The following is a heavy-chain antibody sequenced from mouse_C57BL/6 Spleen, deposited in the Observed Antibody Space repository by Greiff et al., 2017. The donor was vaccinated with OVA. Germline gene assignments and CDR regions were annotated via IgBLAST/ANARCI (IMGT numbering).Heavy chain of an antibody. V-gene: IGHV1-64*01. CDR1: GYTFTSYW. CDR3: ARPPTVVRYFDV. J-gene: IGHJ1*03. CDR2: IHPNSGST. D-gene: IGHD1-1*01. Sequence: QVQLQQPGAELVKPGASVKLSCKASGYTFTSYWMHWMKQRPGQGLEWIGMIHPNSGSTNYNEKFKSKATLTVDKSSSTAYMQLSSLTSEDSAVYYCARPPTVVRYFDVWGTGTTVTVSS.